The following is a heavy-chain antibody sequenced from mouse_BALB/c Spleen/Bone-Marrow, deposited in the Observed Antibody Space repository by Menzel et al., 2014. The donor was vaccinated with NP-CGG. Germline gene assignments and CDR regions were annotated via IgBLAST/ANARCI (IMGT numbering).Heavy chain of an antibody. CDR2: IRLKSNNYAT. CDR1: GFTFSNYW. J-gene: IGHJ3*01. Sequence: EVKLMESGGGLVQPGGSMKLSCVASGFTFSNYWMNWVRQSPEKGPDWVAEIRLKSNNYATHYAESVKGRFAISRDDSKSSVYLQMNNLRAEDTGIYYCTTGFAYWGQGTLVTVSA. V-gene: IGHV6-6*02. CDR3: TTGFAY.